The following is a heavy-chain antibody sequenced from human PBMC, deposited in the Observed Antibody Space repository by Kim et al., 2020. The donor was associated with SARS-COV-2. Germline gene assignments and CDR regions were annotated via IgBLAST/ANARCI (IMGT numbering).Heavy chain of an antibody. D-gene: IGHD2-2*01. J-gene: IGHJ3*02. Sequence: SETLSLTCTVSGGSISSGDYYWSWIRQPPGKGLEWIGYIYYSGSTYYNPSLKSRFTISVDTSKNQFSLKLSSVTAADTAVYYCAREPISSPRDAFDIWGQGTMVTVSS. CDR2: IYYSGST. V-gene: IGHV4-30-4*01. CDR3: AREPISSPRDAFDI. CDR1: GGSISSGDYY.